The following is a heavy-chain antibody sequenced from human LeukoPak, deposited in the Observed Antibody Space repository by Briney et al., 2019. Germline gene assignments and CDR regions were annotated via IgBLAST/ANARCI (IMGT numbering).Heavy chain of an antibody. CDR2: ISWNSGSI. CDR1: GFTFDDYA. CDR3: AKGLRNYDILTGTDY. Sequence: GGSLRLSCAASGFTFDDYAMHWVRQAPGKGLEWVSGISWNSGSIGYADSVKGRFTISRDNAKNSLYLQMNSLRAEDTALYYCAKGLRNYDILTGTDYWGQGTLVTVSS. J-gene: IGHJ4*02. V-gene: IGHV3-9*01. D-gene: IGHD3-9*01.